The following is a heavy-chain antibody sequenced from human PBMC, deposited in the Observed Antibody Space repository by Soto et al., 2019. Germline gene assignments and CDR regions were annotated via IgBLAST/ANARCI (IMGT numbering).Heavy chain of an antibody. CDR3: ARDQVRGYCSSTSCYGDYYYGMDV. D-gene: IGHD2-2*01. Sequence: QVQLVQSGAEVKKPGASVKVSCKASGYTFTSYYMHWVRQAPGQGLEWMGIINPSGGSTSYAQKFQGRVTMTRDTSTSTVYMELSSLRSEDTAVYYCARDQVRGYCSSTSCYGDYYYGMDVWGQGITVTVSS. V-gene: IGHV1-46*01. CDR1: GYTFTSYY. CDR2: INPSGGST. J-gene: IGHJ6*02.